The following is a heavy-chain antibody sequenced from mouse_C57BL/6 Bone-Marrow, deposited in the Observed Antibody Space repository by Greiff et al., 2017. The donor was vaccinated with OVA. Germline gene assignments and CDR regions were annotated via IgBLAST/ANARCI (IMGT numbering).Heavy chain of an antibody. V-gene: IGHV1-81*01. D-gene: IGHD1-1*01. Sequence: QVQLKQSGAELARPGASVKLSCKASGYTFTSYGISWVKQRTGQGLEWIGEIYPRSGNTYYNEKFKGNATLTADKSSSTAYMELRSLTSEDSAVYFCARPYYYGSSYPYYFDYWGQGTTLTVSS. CDR2: IYPRSGNT. CDR3: ARPYYYGSSYPYYFDY. J-gene: IGHJ2*01. CDR1: GYTFTSYG.